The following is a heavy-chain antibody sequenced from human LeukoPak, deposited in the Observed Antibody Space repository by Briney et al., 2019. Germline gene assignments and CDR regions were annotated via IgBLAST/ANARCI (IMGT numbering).Heavy chain of an antibody. Sequence: GASVKVSCKASGYTFTGYYMHWARQAPGQGLEWMGWINPNSGGTNYAQKFQGRVTMTRDTSISTAYMELSRLRSDDTAVYYCARGTITMVRGVNKGALGYWGQGTLVTVSS. CDR1: GYTFTGYY. CDR2: INPNSGGT. V-gene: IGHV1-2*02. J-gene: IGHJ4*02. CDR3: ARGTITMVRGVNKGALGY. D-gene: IGHD3-10*01.